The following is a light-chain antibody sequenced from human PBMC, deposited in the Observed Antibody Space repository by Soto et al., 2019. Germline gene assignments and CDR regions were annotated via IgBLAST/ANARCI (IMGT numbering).Light chain of an antibody. CDR2: ANN. Sequence: QSVLTQPPSVSGAPGQRVTISCTGSSSNIGAGYDVHWYQQLPGTAPKLLIYANNNRPSGVPDRFSGSKSGTSASLAITGLQAEDEADYYCQSYDSSRSGVVFGGGTKLTVL. J-gene: IGLJ2*01. CDR1: SSNIGAGYD. V-gene: IGLV1-40*01. CDR3: QSYDSSRSGVV.